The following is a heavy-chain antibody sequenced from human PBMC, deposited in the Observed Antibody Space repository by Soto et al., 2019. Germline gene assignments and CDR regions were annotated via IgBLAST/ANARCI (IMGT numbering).Heavy chain of an antibody. D-gene: IGHD2-2*01. V-gene: IGHV1-69*13. CDR3: ARAPGRGYCSSTSCNWFDP. CDR1: GGTFSSYA. J-gene: IGHJ5*02. Sequence: ASVKVSCKASGGTFSSYAISWVRQAPGQGLEWMGGIIPIFGTANYAQKFQGRVTITADESTSTAYMELSSLRSEDTAVYYCARAPGRGYCSSTSCNWFDPWGQGTLVTVSS. CDR2: IIPIFGTA.